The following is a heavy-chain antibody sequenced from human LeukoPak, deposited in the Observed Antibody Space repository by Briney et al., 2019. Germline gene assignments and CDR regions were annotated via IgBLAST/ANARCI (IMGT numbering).Heavy chain of an antibody. V-gene: IGHV3-53*01. D-gene: IGHD4-11*01. CDR3: ARAMTTRSNWFDP. CDR2: IYSGGST. CDR1: GFTVSSNY. Sequence: GGSLRLSCAASGFTVSSNYMSWVRQAPGKGLEWVSVIYSGGSTYYADSVKGRFTISRDNSKNTLYLQMNSLRAEDTAVYYCARAMTTRSNWFDPWGQGTLVTVSS. J-gene: IGHJ5*02.